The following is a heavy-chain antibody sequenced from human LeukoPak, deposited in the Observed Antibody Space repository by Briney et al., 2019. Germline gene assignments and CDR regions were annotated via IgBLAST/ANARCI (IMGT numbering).Heavy chain of an antibody. CDR3: ARAPMVRGVISDSRIDY. Sequence: ASVKVSCKASGYTFTGYYMHWVRQAPGQGLEWMGWINPNSGGTNYAQKLQGRVTMTTDTSTSTAYMELRSLRSDDTAVYYCARAPMVRGVISDSRIDYWGQGTLVTVSS. J-gene: IGHJ4*02. CDR1: GYTFTGYY. V-gene: IGHV1-2*02. D-gene: IGHD3-10*01. CDR2: INPNSGGT.